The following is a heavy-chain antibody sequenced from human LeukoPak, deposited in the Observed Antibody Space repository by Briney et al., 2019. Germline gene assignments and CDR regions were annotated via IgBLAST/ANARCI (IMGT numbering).Heavy chain of an antibody. CDR2: VSGGLGAT. V-gene: IGHV3-23*01. CDR1: GFTFDTYA. J-gene: IGHJ6*02. D-gene: IGHD3-16*01. CDR3: TKGGDMTNSWYSYGMGV. Sequence: GGSLRLSCAASGFTFDTYAITWGRQAPGKGLEWVASVSGGLGATYYSDSVRGRFTISRDNSKKTVSLQLNSLRAEDTGVYYCTKGGDMTNSWYSYGMGVWGQGTTVIVSS.